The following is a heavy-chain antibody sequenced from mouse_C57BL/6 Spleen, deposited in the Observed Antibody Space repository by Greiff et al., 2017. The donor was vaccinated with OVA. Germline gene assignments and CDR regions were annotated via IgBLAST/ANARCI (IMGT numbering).Heavy chain of an antibody. CDR2: IWRGGST. J-gene: IGHJ2*01. Sequence: QVQLQQSGPGLVQPSQSLSITCTVSGFSLTSYGVHWVRQSPGKGLEWLGVIWRGGSTDSNAAFISSLGISKDNSKSQVFFKMNSLQADDTAIYDCARNGHYVILYYFDYWGQGTTLTVSA. CDR1: GFSLTSYG. V-gene: IGHV2-2*01. CDR3: ARNGHYVILYYFDY. D-gene: IGHD1-1*02.